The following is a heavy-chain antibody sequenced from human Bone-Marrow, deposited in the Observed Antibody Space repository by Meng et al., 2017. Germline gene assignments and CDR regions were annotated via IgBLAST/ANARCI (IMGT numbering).Heavy chain of an antibody. D-gene: IGHD1-26*01. Sequence: GGSLRLSCAASGFTFSSYWMHWVRQTPGKGLVWVSRINTDGTTTTDADSVKGRFTISRDNAKNTLYLQMNSLRGEDTAVYYCARDVAGRGGYWGQGTLVTVSS. CDR1: GFTFSSYW. CDR2: INTDGTTT. J-gene: IGHJ4*02. CDR3: ARDVAGRGGY. V-gene: IGHV3-74*01.